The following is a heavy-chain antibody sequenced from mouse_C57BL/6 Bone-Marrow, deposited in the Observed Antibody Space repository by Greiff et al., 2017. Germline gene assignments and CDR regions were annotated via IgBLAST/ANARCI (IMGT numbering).Heavy chain of an antibody. V-gene: IGHV5-15*01. J-gene: IGHJ1*03. CDR1: GFTFSDYG. Sequence: EVQGVESGGGLVQPGGSLKLSCAASGFTFSDYGMAWVRQAPRKGPEWVAFISNLAYSIYYADTVTGRFAISRVNAKNTLYLEMSSLWSEDTAMYYCSRQDYYCSSPYWYFDVWVTGTTVTVSS. CDR3: SRQDYYCSSPYWYFDV. D-gene: IGHD1-1*01. CDR2: ISNLAYSI.